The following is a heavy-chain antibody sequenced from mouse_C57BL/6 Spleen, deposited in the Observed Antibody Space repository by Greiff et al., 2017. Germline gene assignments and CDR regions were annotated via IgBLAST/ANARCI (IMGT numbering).Heavy chain of an antibody. V-gene: IGHV7-3*01. Sequence: EVKVVESGGGLVQPGGSLSLSCAASGFTFTDYYMSWVRQPPGKALEWLGFIRNNANGYTTEYSASVKGRFTISRDNSQSFLHLQMNALSAEDRATYYCARAYYYGSSYYFDVWGTGTTVTVSS. CDR2: IRNNANGYTT. J-gene: IGHJ1*03. D-gene: IGHD1-1*01. CDR1: GFTFTDYY. CDR3: ARAYYYGSSYYFDV.